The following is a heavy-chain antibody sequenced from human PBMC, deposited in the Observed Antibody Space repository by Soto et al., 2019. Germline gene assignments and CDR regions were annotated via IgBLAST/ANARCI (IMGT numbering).Heavy chain of an antibody. CDR1: GGSISNYY. J-gene: IGHJ4*02. CDR2: MSYIGST. V-gene: IGHV4-59*01. D-gene: IGHD3-10*01. Sequence: SETLSLTCTVSGGSISNYYWSWIRQPPGKGLEWIGYMSYIGSTSYNSSLRSRVTMSLDTSKNQFSLKLSSVTAADTAVYSCAREQGFGVLSIDYWGQGTLVTVSS. CDR3: AREQGFGVLSIDY.